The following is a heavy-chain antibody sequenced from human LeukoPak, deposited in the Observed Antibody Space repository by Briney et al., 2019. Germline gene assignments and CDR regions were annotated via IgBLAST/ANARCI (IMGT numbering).Heavy chain of an antibody. CDR3: AKGEILGGDWYY. J-gene: IGHJ4*02. Sequence: GGSLRLSCAASGFTFSSYAMGWVRQAPGKGLEWVSAISGSGGSTYYADSVKGRFTISRDNSKNTLYLQMNSLRAEDTAVYYCAKGEILGGDWYYWGQGTLVTVSS. D-gene: IGHD3-16*01. CDR2: ISGSGGST. V-gene: IGHV3-23*01. CDR1: GFTFSSYA.